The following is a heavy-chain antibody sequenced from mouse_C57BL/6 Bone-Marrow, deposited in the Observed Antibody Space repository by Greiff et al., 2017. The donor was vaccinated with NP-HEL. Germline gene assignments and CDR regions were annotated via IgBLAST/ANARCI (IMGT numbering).Heavy chain of an antibody. D-gene: IGHD2-3*01. V-gene: IGHV14-2*01. J-gene: IGHJ4*01. CDR3: ASYDGYLLYAMDY. CDR1: GFNIKDYY. CDR2: IDPEDGET. Sequence: VQLQQSGAELVKPGASVTLSCTASGFNIKDYYMHWVKQRTEQGLEWIGRIDPEDGETKYAPKFQGKATITADPSSNTAYLQLSSLTSEDTAVYYCASYDGYLLYAMDYWGQGTSVTVSS.